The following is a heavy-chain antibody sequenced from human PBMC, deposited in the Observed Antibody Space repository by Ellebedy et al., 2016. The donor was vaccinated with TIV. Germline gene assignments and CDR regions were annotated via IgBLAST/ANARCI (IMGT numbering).Heavy chain of an antibody. CDR1: GYTFTGYY. CDR2: INPNSGGT. J-gene: IGHJ4*02. Sequence: ASVKVSCKASGYTFTGYYMHWVRQAPGQGLEWMGWINPNSGGTNYAQKFQGRVTMTRDTSISTAYMELSSLRSEDTAVYYCARGYYYGSGSYDYWGQGTLVTVSS. V-gene: IGHV1-2*02. D-gene: IGHD3-10*01. CDR3: ARGYYYGSGSYDY.